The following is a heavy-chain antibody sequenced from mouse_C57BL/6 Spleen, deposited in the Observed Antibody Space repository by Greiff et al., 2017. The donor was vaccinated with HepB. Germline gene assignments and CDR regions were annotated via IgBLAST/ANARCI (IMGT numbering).Heavy chain of an antibody. CDR3: ARWDDGYGSAMDY. J-gene: IGHJ4*01. D-gene: IGHD2-3*01. CDR2: INPNNGGT. V-gene: IGHV1-22*01. Sequence: EVQLQQSGPELVKPGASVKMSCKASGYTFTDYNMHWVKQSHGKSLEWIGYINPNNGGTSYNQKFKGKATLTVNKSSSTAYMALRSLTSEDSAVYYCARWDDGYGSAMDYWGQGTSVTVSS. CDR1: GYTFTDYN.